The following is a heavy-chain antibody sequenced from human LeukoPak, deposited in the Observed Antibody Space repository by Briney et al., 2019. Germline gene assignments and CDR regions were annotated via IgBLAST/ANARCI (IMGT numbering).Heavy chain of an antibody. J-gene: IGHJ4*02. CDR2: MNPNSGNT. D-gene: IGHD3/OR15-3a*01. CDR3: ARTASGISYELWDY. Sequence: GASVKVSCKASGYTFTSYYMHWVRQATGQGLEWMGWMNPNSGNTGYAQKFQGRVTITRNTSISTAYMELSSLRSEDTAVYYCARTASGISYELWDYWGQGTLVTVSS. V-gene: IGHV1-8*03. CDR1: GYTFTSYY.